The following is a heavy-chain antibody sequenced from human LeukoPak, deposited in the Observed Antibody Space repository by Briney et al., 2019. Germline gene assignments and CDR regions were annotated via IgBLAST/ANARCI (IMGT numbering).Heavy chain of an antibody. CDR1: GGSISSYY. J-gene: IGHJ4*02. V-gene: IGHV4-59*08. Sequence: SETLSLTCTVSGGSISSYYWSWIRQPPGKGLEWIGYIYYSGSTNYNPSLKSRVTISVDTSKNQFSLKLSSMTAADTAVYYCARRVVGAILDYWGQGTLVTVSS. D-gene: IGHD1-26*01. CDR2: IYYSGST. CDR3: ARRVVGAILDY.